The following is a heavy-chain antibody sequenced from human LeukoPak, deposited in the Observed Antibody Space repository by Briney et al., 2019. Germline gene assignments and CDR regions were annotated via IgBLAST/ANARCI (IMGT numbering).Heavy chain of an antibody. V-gene: IGHV3-11*06. D-gene: IGHD2-2*01. Sequence: DSVTGRFTISRDNAKNSLYLQMNSLRAEDTAVYYCARGYCSSTSCPIGYWGQGTLVTVSS. CDR3: ARGYCSSTSCPIGY. J-gene: IGHJ4*02.